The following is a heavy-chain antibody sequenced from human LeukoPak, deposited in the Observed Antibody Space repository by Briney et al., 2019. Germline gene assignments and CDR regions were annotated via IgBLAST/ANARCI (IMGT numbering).Heavy chain of an antibody. CDR1: GYTFTGYY. Sequence: GASVKVSCKASGYTFTGYYMHWVRQAPGQGLEWMGWVNPNSGNTGYAQKFQGRVTMTRNTSISTAYMELSSLRSEDTAVYYCARVRRWLQVDAFDIWGQGTMVTVSS. CDR2: VNPNSGNT. V-gene: IGHV1-8*02. CDR3: ARVRRWLQVDAFDI. D-gene: IGHD5-12*01. J-gene: IGHJ3*02.